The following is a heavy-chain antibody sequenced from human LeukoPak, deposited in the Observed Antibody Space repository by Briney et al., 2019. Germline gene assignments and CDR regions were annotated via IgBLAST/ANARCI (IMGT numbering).Heavy chain of an antibody. D-gene: IGHD5-24*01. Sequence: GASVKVSCKASGYTFTGYYMHWVRQAPGQGLEWMGWINLNSGGTNYAQKFQGRVTMTRDTSISTAYMELSRLRSDDTAVYYCARGRKDGQIDYWGQGTLVTVSS. J-gene: IGHJ4*02. V-gene: IGHV1-2*02. CDR3: ARGRKDGQIDY. CDR1: GYTFTGYY. CDR2: INLNSGGT.